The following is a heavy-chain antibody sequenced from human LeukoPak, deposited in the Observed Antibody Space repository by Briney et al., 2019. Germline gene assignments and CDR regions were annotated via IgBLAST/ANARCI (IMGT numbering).Heavy chain of an antibody. J-gene: IGHJ3*02. CDR3: ARGGLGGSYRQLYAFDI. V-gene: IGHV1-69*05. D-gene: IGHD3-16*02. CDR2: IIPIFGTA. Sequence: ASVKVSCKASGGTFSSYAISWVRQAPGQGLEWMGGIIPIFGTANYAQKFQGRVTITTDESTSTAYMELSSLRSEDTAVYYCARGGLGGSYRQLYAFDIWGQGTMVTVSS. CDR1: GGTFSSYA.